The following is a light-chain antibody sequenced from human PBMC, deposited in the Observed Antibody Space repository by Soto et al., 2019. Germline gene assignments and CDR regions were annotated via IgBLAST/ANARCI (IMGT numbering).Light chain of an antibody. V-gene: IGLV1-44*01. CDR1: NSNIGSNT. CDR3: AAWDVSLNGPV. J-gene: IGLJ3*02. CDR2: SNN. Sequence: QAVVTQPPSASGTPGQRVTISCSGSNSNIGSNTVNWYQQLPGTAPKLLIYSNNQRPSGVPDRFSGSKSGTSASLAISGLQSEDEADYYCAAWDVSLNGPVFGGGTKLTVL.